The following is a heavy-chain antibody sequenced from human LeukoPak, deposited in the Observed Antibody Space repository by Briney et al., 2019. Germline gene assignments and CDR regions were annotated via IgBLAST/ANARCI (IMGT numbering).Heavy chain of an antibody. CDR2: ISSSSSYI. J-gene: IGHJ4*02. CDR3: ARLWFGELSQDY. Sequence: GGSLRLSCAASGFTFSSYSMNWVRQAPGKGLEWVSSISSSSSYIYYADSVKGRFTISRDNAKNSLYLQMNSLRAEDTAVYYCARLWFGELSQDYWGQGTLVTVSS. CDR1: GFTFSSYS. V-gene: IGHV3-21*01. D-gene: IGHD3-10*01.